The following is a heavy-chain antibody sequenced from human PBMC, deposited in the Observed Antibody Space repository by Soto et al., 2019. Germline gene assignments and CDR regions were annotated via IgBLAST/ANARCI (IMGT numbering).Heavy chain of an antibody. D-gene: IGHD5-18*01. CDR3: ARAPTSPGYAHDS. Sequence: EVQLVASGGGLVQPGGSLRLSCAASGFTFSSYSMNWVRQAPGKGLEWVSYISSSSSTIYYADSVKGRFTIPRDNAKNSLYLQMNSLRDEDTAVYYCARAPTSPGYAHDSWGQGTLVTVAS. V-gene: IGHV3-48*02. J-gene: IGHJ4*02. CDR1: GFTFSSYS. CDR2: ISSSSSTI.